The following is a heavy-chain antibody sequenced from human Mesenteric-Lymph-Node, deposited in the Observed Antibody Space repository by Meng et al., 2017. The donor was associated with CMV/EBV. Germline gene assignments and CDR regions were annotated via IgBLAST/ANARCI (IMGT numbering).Heavy chain of an antibody. CDR2: VSSGSSYI. Sequence: GESLKISCAASGFSFDGSTMNWVRQAPGKGLEWVSSVSSGSSYINYADSVKGRFTISRDNAKNSLYLQMKSLRAEDTAVYYCARGYSGWYLDYWGQGTLVTVSS. CDR3: ARGYSGWYLDY. J-gene: IGHJ4*02. D-gene: IGHD6-19*01. CDR1: GFSFDGST. V-gene: IGHV3-21*01.